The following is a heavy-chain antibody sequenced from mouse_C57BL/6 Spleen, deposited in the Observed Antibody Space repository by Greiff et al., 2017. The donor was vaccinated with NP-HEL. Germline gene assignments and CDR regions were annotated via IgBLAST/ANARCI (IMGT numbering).Heavy chain of an antibody. V-gene: IGHV1-80*01. CDR3: AREDYSNYGYFDY. Sequence: QVHVKQSGAELVKPGASVKISCKASGYAFSSYWMNWVKQRPGKGLEWIGQIYPGDGDTNYNGKFKGKATLTADKSSSTAYMQLSSLTSEDSAVYFCAREDYSNYGYFDYWGQGTTLTVSS. D-gene: IGHD2-5*01. CDR2: IYPGDGDT. CDR1: GYAFSSYW. J-gene: IGHJ2*01.